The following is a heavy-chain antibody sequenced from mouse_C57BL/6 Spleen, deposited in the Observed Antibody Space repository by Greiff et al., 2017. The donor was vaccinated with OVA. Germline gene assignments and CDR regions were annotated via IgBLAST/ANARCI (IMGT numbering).Heavy chain of an antibody. Sequence: VQLQEPGAELVRPGTSVKMSCKASGYTFTNYWIGWAKQRPGHGLEWIGDIYPGGGYTNYNEKFKGKATLTADKSSSTAYMQFSSLTSEDSAIYYCARVRDRNYFDYWGQGTTLTVSS. CDR2: IYPGGGYT. D-gene: IGHD3-3*01. V-gene: IGHV1-63*01. CDR1: GYTFTNYW. CDR3: ARVRDRNYFDY. J-gene: IGHJ2*01.